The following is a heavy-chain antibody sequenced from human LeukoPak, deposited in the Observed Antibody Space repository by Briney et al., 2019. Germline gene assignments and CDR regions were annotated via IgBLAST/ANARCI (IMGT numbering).Heavy chain of an antibody. Sequence: GASVKVSCKASGYTFTSYAINWVRQAPGQGLEWMGWINTNTGNPTYAQGFTGRFVFSLDTSVSTAYLQISSLKSDDTAVYYCARYPQTILGAFDIWGQGTMVTVSS. J-gene: IGHJ3*02. D-gene: IGHD3-3*01. V-gene: IGHV7-4-1*02. CDR2: INTNTGNP. CDR3: ARYPQTILGAFDI. CDR1: GYTFTSYA.